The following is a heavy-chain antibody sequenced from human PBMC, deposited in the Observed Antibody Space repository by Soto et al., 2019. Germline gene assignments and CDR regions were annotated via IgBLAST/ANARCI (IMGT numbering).Heavy chain of an antibody. D-gene: IGHD3-3*01. CDR1: GFTFSSYS. CDR3: ARDPRLDRWSGFSWTGYYYYYMDV. J-gene: IGHJ6*03. CDR2: ISSSSSTI. V-gene: IGHV3-48*01. Sequence: VGSLRLSCAASGFTFSSYSMNWVRQAPGKGLEWVSYISSSSSTIYYADSVKGRFTISRDNAKNSLYLQMNSLRAEDTAVYYCARDPRLDRWSGFSWTGYYYYYMDVWGKGTTVTVSS.